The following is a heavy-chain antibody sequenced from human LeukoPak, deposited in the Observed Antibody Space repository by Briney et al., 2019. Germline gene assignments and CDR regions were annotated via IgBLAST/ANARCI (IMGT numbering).Heavy chain of an antibody. Sequence: ASVKVSCKASGYTFTSYGISWVRQAPGKGLEWMGGFDPEDGETIYAQKFQGRVTMTEDTSTDTAYMELSSLRSEDTAVYYCAATPITMIVMGWFDPWGQGTLVTVSS. V-gene: IGHV1-24*01. CDR3: AATPITMIVMGWFDP. J-gene: IGHJ5*02. D-gene: IGHD3-22*01. CDR2: FDPEDGET. CDR1: GYTFTSYG.